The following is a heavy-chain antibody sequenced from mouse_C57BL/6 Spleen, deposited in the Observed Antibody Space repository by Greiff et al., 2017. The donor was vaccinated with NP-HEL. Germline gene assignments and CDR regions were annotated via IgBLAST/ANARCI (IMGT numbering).Heavy chain of an antibody. CDR3: VRHGRIYYGNYEDYAMDY. V-gene: IGHV10-1*01. J-gene: IGHJ4*01. Sequence: EVKLVESGGGLVQPKGSLKLSCAASGFSFNTYAMNWVRQAPGKGLEWVARIRSKSNNYATYYADSVKDRFTISRDDSESMLYLQMNNLKTEDTAMYYCVRHGRIYYGNYEDYAMDYWGQGTSVTVSS. D-gene: IGHD2-1*01. CDR1: GFSFNTYA. CDR2: IRSKSNNYAT.